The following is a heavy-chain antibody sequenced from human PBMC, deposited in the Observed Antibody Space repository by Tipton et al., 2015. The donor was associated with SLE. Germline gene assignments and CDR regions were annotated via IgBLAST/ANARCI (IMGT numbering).Heavy chain of an antibody. Sequence: SLRLSCAAPGFAFRTFTMDWVRQAPGKGLEYLSTITTHGGRTYYADSVKGRFTISRDNSKNTLYLQMGSLRPDDMGVYYCATLGPYDDDGSSDYWGQGTLVTVSS. J-gene: IGHJ4*02. CDR1: GFAFRTFT. D-gene: IGHD4-17*01. CDR2: ITTHGGRT. CDR3: ATLGPYDDDGSSDY. V-gene: IGHV3-64*02.